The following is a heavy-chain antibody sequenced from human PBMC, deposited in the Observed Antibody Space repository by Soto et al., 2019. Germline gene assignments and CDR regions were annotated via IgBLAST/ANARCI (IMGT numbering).Heavy chain of an antibody. V-gene: IGHV3-48*01. CDR1: GFTFSSYS. J-gene: IGHJ5*02. Sequence: EVQLVESGGGLVQPGGSLRLSCAASGFTFSSYSMNWVRQAPGKGLEWVAYISSSSTTKYYADSVKDRFTISRDNAKNSLYLQMNSLRAEATAVYYCARDGCSGSNCLNWFDPWGQGTLVTVSS. CDR2: ISSSSTTK. CDR3: ARDGCSGSNCLNWFDP. D-gene: IGHD2-15*01.